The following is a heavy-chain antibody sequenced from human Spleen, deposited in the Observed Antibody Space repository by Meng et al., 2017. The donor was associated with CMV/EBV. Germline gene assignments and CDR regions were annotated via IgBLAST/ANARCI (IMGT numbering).Heavy chain of an antibody. Sequence: VQLQYSGPGLVKPSQTLSLPCNVSHGFTTSDNYYWSWIRQPPGKGLEWIGYIHYSGTTYYNPSLKSRIAISLDTSKNQFSLNLNSVTAADAAVYYCARDSPGGYGYFDSWGQGTLVTVSS. CDR2: IHYSGTT. J-gene: IGHJ4*02. CDR1: HGFTTSDNYY. CDR3: ARDSPGGYGYFDS. D-gene: IGHD5-12*01. V-gene: IGHV4-30-4*01.